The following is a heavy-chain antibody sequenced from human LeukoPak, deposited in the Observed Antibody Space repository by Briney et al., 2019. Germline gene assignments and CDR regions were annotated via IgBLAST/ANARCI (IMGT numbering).Heavy chain of an antibody. J-gene: IGHJ3*02. Sequence: PGGSLRLSCTASGFTFSAYAMMWVRQAPGKGPEWVSAIRGGGTSEFYADSVKGQFRISRDNSKDTLFLQMNSLRAEDTAVYYCARDPNGDYIGAFDTWGPGTMVTVSS. D-gene: IGHD4-17*01. CDR2: IRGGGTSE. CDR3: ARDPNGDYIGAFDT. CDR1: GFTFSAYA. V-gene: IGHV3-23*01.